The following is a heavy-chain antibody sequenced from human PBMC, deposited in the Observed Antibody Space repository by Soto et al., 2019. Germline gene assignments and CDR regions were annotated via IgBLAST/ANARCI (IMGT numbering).Heavy chain of an antibody. CDR2: IYYSGST. D-gene: IGHD3-16*01. CDR1: GGSISSHF. Sequence: LSLTCTVSGGSISSHFWSWIRQPPGKGLEWIGSIYYSGSTNYNPSLKSRVTISVVTSKNQFSLKLSSVTAADTAVYYCARGTLYYDYVWGTPFPFDYWGQGTLVTVSS. J-gene: IGHJ4*02. V-gene: IGHV4-59*11. CDR3: ARGTLYYDYVWGTPFPFDY.